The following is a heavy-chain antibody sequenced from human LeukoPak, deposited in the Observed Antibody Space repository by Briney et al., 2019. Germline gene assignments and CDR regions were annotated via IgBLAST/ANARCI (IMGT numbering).Heavy chain of an antibody. CDR1: GGSFSGYY. V-gene: IGHV4-34*01. J-gene: IGHJ5*02. D-gene: IGHD6-6*01. CDR2: INHSGST. Sequence: SETLSLTCAVYGGSFSGYYWSWIRQPPGKGLEWIGEINHSGSTNYNPSLKSRVTISVDTSKNQFSLKLSSVTAADTAVYYCARHQSSSPDNWFDPWGQGTLVTVSS. CDR3: ARHQSSSPDNWFDP.